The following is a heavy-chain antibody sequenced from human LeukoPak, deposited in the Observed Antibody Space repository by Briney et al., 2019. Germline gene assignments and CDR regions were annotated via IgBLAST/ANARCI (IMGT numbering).Heavy chain of an antibody. V-gene: IGHV3-23*01. CDR1: GFSFSDYN. J-gene: IGHJ4*02. Sequence: GGSLRLSCVASGFSFSDYNMNWVRQAPGKGLEWVSAISGSGGSTYYADSVKGRFTISRDNSKNTLYLQMNSLRAEDTAVYYCAKGAGYSYGPLDYWGQGTLVTVSS. CDR2: ISGSGGST. D-gene: IGHD5-18*01. CDR3: AKGAGYSYGPLDY.